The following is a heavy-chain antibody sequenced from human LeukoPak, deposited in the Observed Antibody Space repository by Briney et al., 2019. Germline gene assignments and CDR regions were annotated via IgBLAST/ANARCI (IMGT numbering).Heavy chain of an antibody. CDR3: ARHARLAAAVEVWFDP. CDR2: IIPIFGTA. D-gene: IGHD6-13*01. Sequence: GASVKVSCKASGGTFSSYAISWVRQAPGQGLEWMGGIIPIFGTANYAQKFQGRVTITADESTSTAYMELSSLRSEDTAVYYCARHARLAAAVEVWFDPWGQGTLVTVSS. CDR1: GGTFSSYA. J-gene: IGHJ5*02. V-gene: IGHV1-69*13.